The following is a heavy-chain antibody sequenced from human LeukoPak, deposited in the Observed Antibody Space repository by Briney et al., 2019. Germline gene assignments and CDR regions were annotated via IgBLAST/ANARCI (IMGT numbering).Heavy chain of an antibody. J-gene: IGHJ4*02. Sequence: PGGSLRLSCAASGFTFSSYAMSWVRQARGKGLEWGSAISGSGGSTYYADAVKGRFTISRDNSKNTLYRQMNSLRAEDTAVYYCAKRAYDSSGQGYYFDYWGQGTLVTVSS. D-gene: IGHD3-22*01. V-gene: IGHV3-23*01. CDR3: AKRAYDSSGQGYYFDY. CDR1: GFTFSSYA. CDR2: ISGSGGST.